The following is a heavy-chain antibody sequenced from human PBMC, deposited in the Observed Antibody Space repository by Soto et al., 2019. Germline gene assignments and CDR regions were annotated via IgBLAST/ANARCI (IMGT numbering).Heavy chain of an antibody. Sequence: SETLSLTCAVYGGSFSGYYWSWIRQPPGKGLEWIGEINHSGSTNYNPSLKSRVTISVDTSKNQFSLKLSSVTAADTAVYYCARLTVNRAGTFYYYYGMDVWGQGTTVTVSS. CDR2: INHSGST. CDR3: ARLTVNRAGTFYYYYGMDV. V-gene: IGHV4-34*01. J-gene: IGHJ6*02. D-gene: IGHD4-4*01. CDR1: GGSFSGYY.